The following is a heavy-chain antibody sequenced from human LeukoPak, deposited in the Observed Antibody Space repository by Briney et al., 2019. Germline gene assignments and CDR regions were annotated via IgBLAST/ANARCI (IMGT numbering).Heavy chain of an antibody. CDR1: GYRFTSYW. V-gene: IGHV5-10-1*01. CDR3: ARHQLLGPCFRGVCSDAFDI. D-gene: IGHD2-8*01. J-gene: IGHJ3*02. CDR2: IDPSDSYT. Sequence: GESLRISCKGSGYRFTSYWISWVRQMPGKGLEWMGRIDPSDSYTNYSPSFQGHLTISADKSISTAYLQWSSLKASDTAMYYCARHQLLGPCFRGVCSDAFDIWGQGTMVTVSS.